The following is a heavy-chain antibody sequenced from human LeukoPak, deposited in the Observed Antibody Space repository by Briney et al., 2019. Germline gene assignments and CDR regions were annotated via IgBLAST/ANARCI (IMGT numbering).Heavy chain of an antibody. Sequence: GGSLRLSCAASGFTFSTYNMNWVRQAPGKGLEWVSYISSSSSTIYYADSVKGRFTISRDNAKNSLYLQMNSPRAEDTAVYYCARDHTYSSGWYYYYMDVWGKGTTVTVSS. D-gene: IGHD6-19*01. V-gene: IGHV3-48*01. J-gene: IGHJ6*03. CDR3: ARDHTYSSGWYYYYMDV. CDR1: GFTFSTYN. CDR2: ISSSSSTI.